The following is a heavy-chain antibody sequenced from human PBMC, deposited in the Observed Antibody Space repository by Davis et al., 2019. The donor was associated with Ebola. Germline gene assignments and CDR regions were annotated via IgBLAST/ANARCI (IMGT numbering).Heavy chain of an antibody. Sequence: SETLSLTCTVSGGSISSGDYYWSWIRQPPGKGLEWIGYIYYSGSTYYNPSLKRRVTISVDTSKNQFSLKLSSVTAADTAVYYCAGGGYCSGGSCYTYYYYYGMDVWGQGTTVTVSS. CDR2: IYYSGST. V-gene: IGHV4-30-4*01. D-gene: IGHD2-15*01. CDR3: AGGGYCSGGSCYTYYYYYGMDV. CDR1: GGSISSGDYY. J-gene: IGHJ6*02.